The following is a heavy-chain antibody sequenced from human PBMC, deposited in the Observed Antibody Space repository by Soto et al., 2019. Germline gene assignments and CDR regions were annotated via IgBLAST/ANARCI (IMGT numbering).Heavy chain of an antibody. J-gene: IGHJ4*02. V-gene: IGHV4-31*03. CDR3: ARGVTLVRGVIHTPYFDY. Sequence: SETLSLTCTVSGGSISSGGYYWSWIRQHPGKGMERIGYIYFSGSTYYNPSLKSRVTISVDTSKNHFSLKLSSVTAADTAVYYCARGVTLVRGVIHTPYFDYWGQGALVTVSS. CDR2: IYFSGST. CDR1: GGSISSGGYY. D-gene: IGHD3-10*01.